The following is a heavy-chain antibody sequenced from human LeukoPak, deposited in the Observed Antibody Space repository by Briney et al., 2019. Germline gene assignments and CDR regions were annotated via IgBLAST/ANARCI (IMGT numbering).Heavy chain of an antibody. CDR1: GFTFSSYW. V-gene: IGHV3-7*01. D-gene: IGHD6-13*01. Sequence: GGSLRLSCAASGFTFSSYWMSWVRQAPGKGLEWVANIKQDGSEKYYVDSVKGRFTISRDNAKNSLYLQMNSLRAEDTAVYYCARGRSSSWYDWYYFDYWGQGTLVTVSS. CDR2: IKQDGSEK. J-gene: IGHJ4*02. CDR3: ARGRSSSWYDWYYFDY.